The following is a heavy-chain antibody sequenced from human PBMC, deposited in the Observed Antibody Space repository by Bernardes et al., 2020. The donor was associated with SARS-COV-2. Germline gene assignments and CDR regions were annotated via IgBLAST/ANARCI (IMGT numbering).Heavy chain of an antibody. CDR1: GYTFTSYD. Sequence: ASVKVSCMASGYTFTSYDINWVRQATGQGLEWMGWMNPNSGNTGYAQKFQGRVTMTRNTSISTAYMELSSLRSEDTAVYYCTTSLSLTVVVYAFDIWGQGTTVIVSS. CDR3: TTSLSLTVVVYAFDI. D-gene: IGHD3-22*01. J-gene: IGHJ3*02. V-gene: IGHV1-8*01. CDR2: MNPNSGNT.